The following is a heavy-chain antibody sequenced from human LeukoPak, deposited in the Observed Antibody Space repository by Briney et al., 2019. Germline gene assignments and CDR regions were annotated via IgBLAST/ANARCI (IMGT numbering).Heavy chain of an antibody. V-gene: IGHV3-53*01. J-gene: IGHJ4*02. CDR1: GFTVNNRS. CDR2: FSTGDTP. CDR3: ARDSGYIYGQGLPAGFDY. Sequence: GGSLRLSCAASGFTVNNRSMSWVRQAPERGLEWLSLFSTGDTPYYADSVKGRFTVFRDSSKNTLFLQMNSLRAEDTAVYYCARDSGYIYGQGLPAGFDYWGQGTLVTVSS. D-gene: IGHD5-18*01.